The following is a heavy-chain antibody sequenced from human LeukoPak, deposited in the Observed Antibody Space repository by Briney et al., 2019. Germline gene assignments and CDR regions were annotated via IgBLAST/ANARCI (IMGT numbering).Heavy chain of an antibody. V-gene: IGHV3-21*01. Sequence: GGSLRLSCAASGFTFSSYAMNWVRQAPGKGLEWVSSISSSSSYIYYADSVKGRFTISRDNAKNSLYLQMNSLRAEDTAVYYCATLHGDYYFDYWGQGTLVTVSS. CDR1: GFTFSSYA. CDR3: ATLHGDYYFDY. CDR2: ISSSSSYI. J-gene: IGHJ4*02. D-gene: IGHD4-17*01.